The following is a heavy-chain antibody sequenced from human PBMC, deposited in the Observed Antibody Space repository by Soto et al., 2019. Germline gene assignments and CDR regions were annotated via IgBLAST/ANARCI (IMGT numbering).Heavy chain of an antibody. J-gene: IGHJ4*02. CDR3: GRQQKSATGWSRLYYFDN. V-gene: IGHV5-51*01. D-gene: IGHD6-19*01. Sequence: GESLKISCQASGYVFRNNWIGWVRQVPGKGLEWMGIIYPGDSDVRYSPSFQGQITISVDTSINTAYLHLSSLKTSDTALYYCGRQQKSATGWSRLYYFDNWGQGTLVTVSS. CDR1: GYVFRNNW. CDR2: IYPGDSDV.